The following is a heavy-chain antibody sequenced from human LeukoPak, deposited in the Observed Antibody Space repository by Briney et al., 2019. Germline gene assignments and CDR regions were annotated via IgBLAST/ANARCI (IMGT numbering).Heavy chain of an antibody. J-gene: IGHJ4*02. D-gene: IGHD5/OR15-5a*01. V-gene: IGHV3-33*01. Sequence: GGSLRLSCAASGFIFSNYGMHWVRQAPGKGLEWVAVVWYDGSNKYYADSVRGRFTISRDNSKNMLYLQMNSLRAEDTAVYYCARDPSLRVTLDYWGQGTLVTVSS. CDR3: ARDPSLRVTLDY. CDR2: VWYDGSNK. CDR1: GFIFSNYG.